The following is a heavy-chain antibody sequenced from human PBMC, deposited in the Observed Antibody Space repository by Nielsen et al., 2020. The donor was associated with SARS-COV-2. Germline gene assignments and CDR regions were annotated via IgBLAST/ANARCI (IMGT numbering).Heavy chain of an antibody. D-gene: IGHD3-22*01. CDR2: IIPIFGTA. J-gene: IGHJ6*03. CDR3: AKVVVTNYYYYYMDV. CDR1: GGTFSSYA. V-gene: IGHV1-69*13. Sequence: SVKVSCKASGGTFSSYAISWVRQAPGQGLEWMGGIIPIFGTANYAQKFQGRVTITADESTSTAYMELSSLRSEDTAVYYCAKVVVTNYYYYYMDVWGKGTTVTVSS.